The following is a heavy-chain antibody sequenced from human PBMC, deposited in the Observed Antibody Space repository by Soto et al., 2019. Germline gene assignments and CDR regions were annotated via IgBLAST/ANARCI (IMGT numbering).Heavy chain of an antibody. V-gene: IGHV4-39*07. CDR2: IKYSGST. CDR3: ASYDSKSYYSYFFDY. J-gene: IGHJ4*02. Sequence: SETLSLTCTVSGGSISSGGYYWSWIRQHPGKGLEWIASIKYSGSTYYNPSLKSRVTISVDNSNNQFSLKLTSVTAADTAIYYCASYDSKSYYSYFFDYWSQGTLVTVSS. D-gene: IGHD3-10*01. CDR1: GGSISSGGYY.